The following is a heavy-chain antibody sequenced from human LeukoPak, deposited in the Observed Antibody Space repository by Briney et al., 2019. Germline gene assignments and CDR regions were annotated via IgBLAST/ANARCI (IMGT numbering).Heavy chain of an antibody. CDR1: GFTFSSYA. CDR2: ISGSGGST. Sequence: GGSLRLSCAASGFTFSSYAMSWVRQAPGKGLEWVSAISGSGGSTYYADSVKGRFTISRDNSKNTLYLQMNSLRAEDTAVYYCAKDQGQIWFGELALFDYWGQGTLVTVSS. J-gene: IGHJ4*02. CDR3: AKDQGQIWFGELALFDY. V-gene: IGHV3-23*01. D-gene: IGHD3-10*01.